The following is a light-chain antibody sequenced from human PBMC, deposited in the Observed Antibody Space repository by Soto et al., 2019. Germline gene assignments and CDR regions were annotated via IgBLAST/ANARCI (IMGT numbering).Light chain of an antibody. V-gene: IGKV1-9*01. CDR1: QNVAHF. CDR3: QQLNSYPIT. CDR2: AAS. Sequence: IQMTQSPSSLSASVGDRVTMTGRASQNVAHFLNWYQQKPGKAPTLLIYAASTSHSRAPSRFSGSGSGTESTLTISSLQPEDFATYSCQQLNSYPITFGQGTRLEIK. J-gene: IGKJ5*01.